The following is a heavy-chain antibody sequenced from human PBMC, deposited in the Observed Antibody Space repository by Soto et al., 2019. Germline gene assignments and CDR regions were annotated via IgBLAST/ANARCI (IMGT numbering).Heavy chain of an antibody. D-gene: IGHD6-19*01. CDR3: ARIAVAGTYYYYYYGMDV. V-gene: IGHV1-46*01. CDR1: GYTFTSYY. J-gene: IGHJ6*02. Sequence: QVQLVQSGAEVKKPGASVKVSCKASGYTFTSYYMHWVRQAPGQGLEWMGIINPSGGSTSYAQKFKGRVTMTRDTSPSTVYMELSSLRSEDTAVYYCARIAVAGTYYYYYYGMDVWGQGTTVTVSS. CDR2: INPSGGST.